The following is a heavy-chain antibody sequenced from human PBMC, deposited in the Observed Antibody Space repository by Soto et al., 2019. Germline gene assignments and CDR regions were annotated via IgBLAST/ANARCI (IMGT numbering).Heavy chain of an antibody. CDR1: GYTFTCYG. CDR3: ASGGDYGDSFDY. J-gene: IGHJ4*02. CDR2: XSXYXGXT. D-gene: IGHD4-17*01. Sequence: GASANVSCKASGYTFTCYGISWVRQAPGQGLEXMGWXSXYXGXTXYXXXXQGRVTMTTDTSTSTAYMELRSLRSDDTAVYYCASGGDYGDSFDYWGQGTLVTVSS. V-gene: IGHV1-18*04.